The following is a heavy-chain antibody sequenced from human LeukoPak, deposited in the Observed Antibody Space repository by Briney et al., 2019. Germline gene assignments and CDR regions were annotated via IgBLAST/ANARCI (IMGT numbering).Heavy chain of an antibody. CDR1: GFTFSNYA. Sequence: SGGSLRLSYAASGFTFSNYAMNWVRQAPGKGLEWVSAISGSGGSTYYADSVKGRFTISRDNSKNTLYLQVNSLRAEDTAVYYCARGLYSSSPWGQGILVTVSS. CDR3: ARGLYSSSP. J-gene: IGHJ4*02. CDR2: ISGSGGST. V-gene: IGHV3-23*01. D-gene: IGHD6-6*01.